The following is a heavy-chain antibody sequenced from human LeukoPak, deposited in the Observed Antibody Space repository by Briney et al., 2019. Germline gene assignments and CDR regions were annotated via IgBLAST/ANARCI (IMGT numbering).Heavy chain of an antibody. CDR1: GFTFSSYG. J-gene: IGHJ6*02. CDR2: ISYDGSNK. Sequence: GGSLRLPCAASGFTFSSYGMHWVRQAPGKGLEWVAVISYDGSNKYYADSVKGRFTISRDNSKNTLYLQMNSLRAEDTAVYYCAKYSSLPPYYYYGMDVWGQGTTVTVSS. V-gene: IGHV3-30*18. CDR3: AKYSSLPPYYYYGMDV. D-gene: IGHD2-15*01.